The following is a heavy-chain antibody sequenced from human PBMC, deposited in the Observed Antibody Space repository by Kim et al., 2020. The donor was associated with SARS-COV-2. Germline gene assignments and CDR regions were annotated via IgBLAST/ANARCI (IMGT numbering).Heavy chain of an antibody. J-gene: IGHJ4*02. V-gene: IGHV3-7*01. D-gene: IGHD3-10*01. CDR2: ET. Sequence: ETYYVDSVKGRFTISRDNANNSLYLQMHSLRGDDSAVYFCATAVRVLPFDFWGQVTLVTVSS. CDR3: ATAVRVLPFDF.